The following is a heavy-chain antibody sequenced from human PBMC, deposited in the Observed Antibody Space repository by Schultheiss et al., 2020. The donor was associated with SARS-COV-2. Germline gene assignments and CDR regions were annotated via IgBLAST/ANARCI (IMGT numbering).Heavy chain of an antibody. J-gene: IGHJ6*02. D-gene: IGHD4-17*01. CDR1: GFTFSSYG. V-gene: IGHV3-30*18. Sequence: GESLKISCAASGFTFSSYGMHWVRQAPGKGLEWVAVISYDGSNKYYADSVKGRFTISRDNSKNTLYLQMNSLRAEDTAVYYCAKDLSDYHDWRLYYYGMDVWGQGTTVTVSS. CDR2: ISYDGSNK. CDR3: AKDLSDYHDWRLYYYGMDV.